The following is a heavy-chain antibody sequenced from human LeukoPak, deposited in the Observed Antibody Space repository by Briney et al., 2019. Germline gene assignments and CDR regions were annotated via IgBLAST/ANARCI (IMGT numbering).Heavy chain of an antibody. Sequence: PGGSLRLSCAASGFTFSSYSMNWVRQAPGKGLEWVSSISSSSSYIYYADSVKGRFTISRDNAKNSLYLQMNSPRAEDTAVYYCARGLNYYDSSGQHYWGQGTVVTVSA. J-gene: IGHJ4*02. D-gene: IGHD3-22*01. CDR2: ISSSSSYI. V-gene: IGHV3-21*01. CDR3: ARGLNYYDSSGQHY. CDR1: GFTFSSYS.